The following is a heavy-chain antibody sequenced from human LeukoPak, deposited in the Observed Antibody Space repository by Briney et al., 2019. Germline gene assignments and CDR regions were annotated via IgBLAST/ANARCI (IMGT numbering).Heavy chain of an antibody. J-gene: IGHJ6*04. V-gene: IGHV4-4*07. Sequence: SETLSLTCTVSGGSISGYYWSWIRQPAGQGLEWIGRIYPSGSSYYNPSLKSRVTMSVDTSKNQFSLKLSSVTAADTAVYYCTTQIGYSYGHVWGKGTTVTVSS. CDR2: IYPSGSS. CDR1: GGSISGYY. CDR3: TTQIGYSYGHV. D-gene: IGHD5-18*01.